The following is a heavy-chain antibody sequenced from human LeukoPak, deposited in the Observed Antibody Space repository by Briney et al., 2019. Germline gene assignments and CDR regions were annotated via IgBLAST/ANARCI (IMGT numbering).Heavy chain of an antibody. V-gene: IGHV3-11*04. J-gene: IGHJ6*03. D-gene: IGHD3-10*01. CDR1: GFTFSDYY. Sequence: GGSLRLSCAASGFTFSDYYMSWIRQAPGKGLEWVSYISSSGSTIYYVDSEKGRFTISRDNAKNSLYLQMNSLRAEDTAVYYCARLYYGSGSYSYYYYMDVWGKGTTVTVSS. CDR3: ARLYYGSGSYSYYYYMDV. CDR2: ISSSGSTI.